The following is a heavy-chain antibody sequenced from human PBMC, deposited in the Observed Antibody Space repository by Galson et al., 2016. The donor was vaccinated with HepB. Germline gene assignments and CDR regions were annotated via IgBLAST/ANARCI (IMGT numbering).Heavy chain of an antibody. V-gene: IGHV4-31*03. CDR3: ARQYNMIFDP. D-gene: IGHD1-1*01. Sequence: TLSLTCTVSGGSISSGSYFWGWVRQHPGKGLEWIGYISYSWNTHYNPSLRSRVTISADTPKNQFSLKVNSATAADPAVYCCARQYNMIFDPWGQGTLVTVSS. CDR2: ISYSWNT. J-gene: IGHJ5*02. CDR1: GGSISSGSYF.